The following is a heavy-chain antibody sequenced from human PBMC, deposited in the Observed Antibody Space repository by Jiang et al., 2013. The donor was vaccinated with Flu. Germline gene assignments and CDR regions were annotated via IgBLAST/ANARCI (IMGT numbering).Heavy chain of an antibody. D-gene: IGHD2-15*01. CDR3: AKDRLESSYCSGGSCYRDAFDI. J-gene: IGHJ3*02. Sequence: VQLLESGGGLVQPGGSLRLSCAASGFTFSSYAMSWVRQAPGKGLEWVSAISGSGGSTYYADSVKGRFTISRDNSKNTLYLQMNSLRAEDTAVYYCAKDRLESSYCSGGSCYRDAFDIWGQGTMVTVSS. V-gene: IGHV3-23*01. CDR2: ISGSGGST. CDR1: GFTFSSYA.